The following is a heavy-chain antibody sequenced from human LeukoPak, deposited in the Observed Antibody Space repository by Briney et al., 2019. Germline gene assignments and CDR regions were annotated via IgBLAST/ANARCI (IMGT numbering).Heavy chain of an antibody. CDR3: ARGPMFGSGSYNNY. J-gene: IGHJ4*02. CDR2: IIPIFGTA. D-gene: IGHD3-10*01. V-gene: IGHV1-69*05. Sequence: VASVKVSFQSSGGTFSSYAIRWVRQPPGQGLEWMGGIIPIFGTANYAQKFQGRVTITTDESTSTAYMELSSLRSEDTAVYYCARGPMFGSGSYNNYWGQGTLVTVSS. CDR1: GGTFSSYA.